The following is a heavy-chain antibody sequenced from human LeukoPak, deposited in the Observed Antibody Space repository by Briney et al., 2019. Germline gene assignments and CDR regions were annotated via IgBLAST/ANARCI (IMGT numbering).Heavy chain of an antibody. CDR1: GYTFTSYY. D-gene: IGHD2-2*02. J-gene: IGHJ4*02. Sequence: ASVKVSCKASGYTFTSYYMHWVRQAPGQGLEWMGIINPSGGSTSYAQKFQGRVTMTRDTSTSTVYMELSSLTSEDTAVYFCARGTRDCGSASCYNYWGQGTLVTVSS. CDR3: ARGTRDCGSASCYNY. V-gene: IGHV1-46*01. CDR2: INPSGGST.